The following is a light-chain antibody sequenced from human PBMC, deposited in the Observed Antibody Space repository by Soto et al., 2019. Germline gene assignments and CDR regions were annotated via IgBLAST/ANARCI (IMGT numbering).Light chain of an antibody. V-gene: IGLV1-40*01. Sequence: QSVLTQPPSVSGAPGQRVTISCAGSSSHIGATYDIHWYQQLPGAAPRLLIYGNSNRPSGVPDRFAGSKSGTSASLAIIGLRVEDEGIYYCQAFHNSPSASGVFRGGTKVTVL. CDR1: SSHIGATYD. J-gene: IGLJ3*02. CDR2: GNS. CDR3: QAFHNSPSASGV.